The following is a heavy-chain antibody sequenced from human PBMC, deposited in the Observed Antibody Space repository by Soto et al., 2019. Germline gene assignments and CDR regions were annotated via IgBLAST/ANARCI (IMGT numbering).Heavy chain of an antibody. CDR2: IKSKTDGGTT. Sequence: GGSLRLSCAASGFTFSNAWMSWVRQAPGKGLEWVGRIKSKTDGGTTDYAAPVKGRFTISRDDSKNTLYLQMNSLKTEDTAVYYCQYSNYVYSDYYYYMDVWGKGTTVTVSS. V-gene: IGHV3-15*01. J-gene: IGHJ6*03. D-gene: IGHD4-4*01. CDR1: GFTFSNAW. CDR3: QYSNYVYSDYYYYMDV.